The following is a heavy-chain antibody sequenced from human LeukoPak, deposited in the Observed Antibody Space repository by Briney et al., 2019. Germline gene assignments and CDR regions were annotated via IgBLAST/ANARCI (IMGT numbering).Heavy chain of an antibody. CDR3: ARDPLSELGTDYYGMDV. CDR2: ISYDGSNK. J-gene: IGHJ6*02. CDR1: GFTFSSYA. V-gene: IGHV3-30-3*01. D-gene: IGHD7-27*01. Sequence: GGSLRLSCAASGFTFSSYAMHWVRQAPGKGLEWVAVISYDGSNKYYADSVKGRFTISRDNSKNTLYLQMDSLRAEDKAVYYCARDPLSELGTDYYGMDVWGQGTTVTVSS.